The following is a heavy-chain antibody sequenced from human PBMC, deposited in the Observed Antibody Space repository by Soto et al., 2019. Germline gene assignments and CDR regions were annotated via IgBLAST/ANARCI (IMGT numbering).Heavy chain of an antibody. CDR2: IYYSGST. V-gene: IGHV4-39*02. CDR3: ARDVTIFGVPPGWFDP. D-gene: IGHD3-3*01. Sequence: QLQLQESGPGLVKPSATLSLTCTVSGGSISSSSYYWGWIRQPPGKGLEWIGSIYYSGSTYYNPSRRSRVTISVDTSKNQFSLKLSSVTAADTAVYYCARDVTIFGVPPGWFDPWGQGTLVTVSS. J-gene: IGHJ5*02. CDR1: GGSISSSSYY.